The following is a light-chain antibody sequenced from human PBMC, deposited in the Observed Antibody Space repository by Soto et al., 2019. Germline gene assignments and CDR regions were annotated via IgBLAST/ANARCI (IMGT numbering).Light chain of an antibody. CDR1: QGISSY. CDR2: AAS. J-gene: IGKJ2*01. CDR3: PQLNSYPPT. V-gene: IGKV1-9*01. Sequence: IRLTQSPSSLSASVGDRVTITCRASQGISSYLAWYQQKPGKAPKFLIYAASTLQRGVPSRFSGCGSGTDFTPTIISLQPEDFATYFCPQLNSYPPTFGKGNELEIK.